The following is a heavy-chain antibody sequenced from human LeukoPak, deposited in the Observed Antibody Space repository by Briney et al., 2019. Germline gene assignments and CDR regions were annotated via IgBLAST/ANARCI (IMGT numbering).Heavy chain of an antibody. Sequence: GGSLRLSCAASGFTFNNYGMNWVRQAPGKGLEWVSLITGSGSSTFYADSVKGRFTISRDNSRNTLYLEMNGLRAEDTAMYYCAKNRYCSGNTCFKDAFDIWGQGTMVTVSS. CDR3: AKNRYCSGNTCFKDAFDI. J-gene: IGHJ3*02. CDR1: GFTFNNYG. V-gene: IGHV3-23*01. CDR2: ITGSGSST. D-gene: IGHD2-15*01.